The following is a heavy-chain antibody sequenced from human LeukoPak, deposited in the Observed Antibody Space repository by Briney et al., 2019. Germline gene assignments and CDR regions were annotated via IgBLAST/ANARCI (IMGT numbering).Heavy chain of an antibody. V-gene: IGHV3-7*03. D-gene: IGHD2-21*02. CDR2: IRPDGSDK. J-gene: IGHJ4*02. Sequence: PGVYLSCSGAASGFSCCKSWMSWLRQAPGKGWEGVANIRPDGSDKGQMDSVRGRFIISRDNAKTSLDLQMHSLRAEATAVYSCVSAKTCGGDCYHFDYWGQGALVTVSS. CDR3: VSAKTCGGDCYHFDY. CDR1: GFSCCKSW.